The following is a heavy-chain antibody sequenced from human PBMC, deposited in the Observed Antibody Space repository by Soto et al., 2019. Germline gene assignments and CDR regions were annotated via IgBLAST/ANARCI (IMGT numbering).Heavy chain of an antibody. CDR3: AKHVAAAGPFDP. J-gene: IGHJ5*02. D-gene: IGHD6-13*01. CDR1: GFTFSSYA. Sequence: GGSLRLCCAASGFTFSSYAMSWVRQAPGKGLEWVSAISGSGGSTYYADSVKGRFTISRDNSKNTLYLQMNSLRAEDTAVNYCAKHVAAAGPFDPWGQGTLVTVSS. CDR2: ISGSGGST. V-gene: IGHV3-23*01.